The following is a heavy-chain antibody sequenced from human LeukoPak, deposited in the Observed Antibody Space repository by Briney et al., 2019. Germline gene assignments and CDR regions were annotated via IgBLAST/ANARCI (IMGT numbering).Heavy chain of an antibody. D-gene: IGHD3-22*01. CDR2: ISGSGGST. J-gene: IGHJ5*02. CDR3: AKDRVGTYYYDSSGT. Sequence: GGSLRLSCAASGFTFSSYSMNWVRQAPGKGLEWVSAISGSGGSTYYADSVKGRFTISRDNSKNTLYPQMNSLRAEDTAVYYCAKDRVGTYYYDSSGTWGQGTLVTVSS. CDR1: GFTFSSYS. V-gene: IGHV3-23*01.